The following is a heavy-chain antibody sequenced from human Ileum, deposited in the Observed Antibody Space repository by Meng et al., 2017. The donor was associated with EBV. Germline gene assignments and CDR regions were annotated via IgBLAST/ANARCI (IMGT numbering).Heavy chain of an antibody. Sequence: QGQLVQSGGGVKKPGASVNVSCKASGYTFTNYGITWVRQAPGQGLEWMGWISAYNGNTNYAQTLQGRVTMTTDTSTSTAYMELGSLRSDDTAVYYCARVEVGITSGDYWGQGTLVTVSS. CDR1: GYTFTNYG. CDR2: ISAYNGNT. D-gene: IGHD1-26*01. J-gene: IGHJ4*02. CDR3: ARVEVGITSGDY. V-gene: IGHV1-18*01.